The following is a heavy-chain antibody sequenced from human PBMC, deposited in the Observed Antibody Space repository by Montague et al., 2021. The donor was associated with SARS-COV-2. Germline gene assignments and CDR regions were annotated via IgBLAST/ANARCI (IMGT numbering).Heavy chain of an antibody. J-gene: IGHJ6*02. CDR2: XDWDDDK. CDR1: GFSLSTSGMC. CDR3: ARMVTIFSLGGYYYYYGMDV. D-gene: IGHD3-9*01. Sequence: PALVKPTQTLTLTCTFSGFSLSTSGMCVSWIRQPPGKALEWLALXDWDDDKYYSTSLKTRLTISKDTSKNQVVLTMTNMDPVDTATYYCARMVTIFSLGGYYYYYGMDVWGQGTTVTVSS. V-gene: IGHV2-70*01.